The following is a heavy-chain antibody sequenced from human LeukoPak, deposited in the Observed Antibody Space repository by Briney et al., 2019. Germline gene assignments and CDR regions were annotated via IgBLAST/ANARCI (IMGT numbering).Heavy chain of an antibody. CDR1: GFTFSSYT. CDR2: ISWDGGST. V-gene: IGHV3-43*01. D-gene: IGHD3-10*01. J-gene: IGHJ4*02. Sequence: AGGSLRLSCAASGFTFSSYTMHWVRQAPGKGLEWVSLISWDGGSTYYADSVKGRFTISRDSSKNSLYLQMNSLRTEDTALYYCAKGWFGELFPVGYWGQGTLVTVSS. CDR3: AKGWFGELFPVGY.